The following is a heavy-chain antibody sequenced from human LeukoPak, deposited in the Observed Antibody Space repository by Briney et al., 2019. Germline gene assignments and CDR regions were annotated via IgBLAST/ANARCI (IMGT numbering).Heavy chain of an antibody. CDR2: ISGSGGST. J-gene: IGHJ3*02. CDR3: AKDGGLGRGVRFAFDI. D-gene: IGHD3-10*01. CDR1: GFTFSSYA. V-gene: IGHV3-23*01. Sequence: GGSLRLSCAASGFTFSSYAMSWVRQAPGKGLEWVSAISGSGGSTYYADSVKGRFTISRDNSKNTLYLQMNSLRAEDTAVYYCAKDGGLGRGVRFAFDIWGQGTMVTVSS.